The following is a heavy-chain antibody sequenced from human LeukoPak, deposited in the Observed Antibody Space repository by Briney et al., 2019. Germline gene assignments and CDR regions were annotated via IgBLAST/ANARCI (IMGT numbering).Heavy chain of an antibody. CDR1: KFTFSHYG. CDR3: AKDSQRGFDYSNSLEY. D-gene: IGHD4-11*01. V-gene: IGHV3-33*06. CDR2: ICTGGSNQ. Sequence: PGGSLRLSCAASKFTFSHYGMHWVRQAPGKGLEWVAVICTGGSNQYYADSVKGRFTISRDNSNNIVYVHMNRLIADDTGVYYCAKDSQRGFDYSNSLEYWGRGALVTVSS. J-gene: IGHJ4*02.